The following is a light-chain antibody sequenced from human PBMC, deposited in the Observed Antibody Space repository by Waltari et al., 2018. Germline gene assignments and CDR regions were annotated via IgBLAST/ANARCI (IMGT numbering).Light chain of an antibody. V-gene: IGKV3-11*01. J-gene: IGKJ5*01. CDR1: QSVGNF. Sequence: EIVLTQSPATLSLSPGDRATLSCRASQSVGNFLAWYQHKPGQAPRLLIYDASNRATGTPATFSGSGSGTDFTLTISSLQPEDFALYYCQQRSGWPPSITFGQGTRLEI. CDR2: DAS. CDR3: QQRSGWPPSIT.